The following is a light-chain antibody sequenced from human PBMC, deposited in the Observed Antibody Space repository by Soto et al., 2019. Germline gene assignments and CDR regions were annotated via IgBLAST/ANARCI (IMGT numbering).Light chain of an antibody. CDR1: QSIXGN. Sequence: ELTHSPCSLSLSPGDRATLACRASQSIXGNVGWYQQIPGQPPKILXVGASSRASGIADKLSGSGSGTDFTLTISRLEPEDFALYYCQHYGAATITFGQGTRLDIK. V-gene: IGKV3-20*01. J-gene: IGKJ5*01. CDR2: GAS. CDR3: QHYGAATIT.